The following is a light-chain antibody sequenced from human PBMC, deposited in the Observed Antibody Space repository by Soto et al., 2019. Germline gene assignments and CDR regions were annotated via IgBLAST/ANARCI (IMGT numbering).Light chain of an antibody. Sequence: QSVLTQPPSASGSPGQSVTISCTGTSSDVGGYNYVSWYQQYPGKAPKIMIYEVSKRPSGVPDRFSGSKSGNTASLTVSGLQAEDEADYYCGSYAGNYLYVFGNGTKVTVL. J-gene: IGLJ1*01. CDR3: GSYAGNYLYV. CDR1: SSDVGGYNY. V-gene: IGLV2-8*01. CDR2: EVS.